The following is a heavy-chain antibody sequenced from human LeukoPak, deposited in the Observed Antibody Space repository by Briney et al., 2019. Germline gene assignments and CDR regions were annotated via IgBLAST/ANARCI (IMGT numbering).Heavy chain of an antibody. V-gene: IGHV3-7*04. D-gene: IGHD3-22*01. CDR2: ISEDGTET. CDR1: GFTLSSYW. J-gene: IGHJ4*02. Sequence: GGSLRLSCAASGFTLSSYWMNWVRQAPGKGLEWVANISEDGTETNYVDSLKGRFTISRDNAKNSLYLQMNSLRAEDTAIYYCARAFLYYDSDANDYWGQGTLVTVSS. CDR3: ARAFLYYDSDANDY.